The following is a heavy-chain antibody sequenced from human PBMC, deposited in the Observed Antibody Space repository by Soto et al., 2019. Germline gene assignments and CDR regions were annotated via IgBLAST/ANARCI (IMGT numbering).Heavy chain of an antibody. V-gene: IGHV1-58*01. CDR1: GFTFTSSA. J-gene: IGHJ3*02. D-gene: IGHD3-22*01. CDR3: AADSYTYYYDSSEDAFDI. Sequence: SVKVSCKASGFTFTSSAVQWVRQARGQRLEWIGWIVVDSGNTNYAQKFQERVTITRDMSTSTAYMELSSLRSEDTAVYYCAADSYTYYYDSSEDAFDIWGQGTMVTVSS. CDR2: IVVDSGNT.